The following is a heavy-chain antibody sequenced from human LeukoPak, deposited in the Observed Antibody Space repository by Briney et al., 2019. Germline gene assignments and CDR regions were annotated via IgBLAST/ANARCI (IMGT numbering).Heavy chain of an antibody. CDR2: ISDDGSRT. J-gene: IGHJ3*02. CDR1: GFIFNSYW. CDR3: AAIAEGRRRAFDI. D-gene: IGHD6-13*01. Sequence: GGSLRLSCEASGFIFNSYWMHWVRQVPGEGLVWVSRISDDGSRTNNADSEKGRFTISRDNAKITLYLQMNSLRVEDMAVYYGAAIAEGRRRAFDIWGQGTMVTVSS. V-gene: IGHV3-74*01.